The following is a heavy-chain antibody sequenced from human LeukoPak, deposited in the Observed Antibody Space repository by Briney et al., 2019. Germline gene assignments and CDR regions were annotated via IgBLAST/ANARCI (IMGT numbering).Heavy chain of an antibody. Sequence: SLRLSCAASGFTFDDYAMHWVRQAPGKGLEWVSGISWNSGSIGYADSVKGRFTISRDNAKNSLYLQMNSLRAEDTALYYCAKDYYGSGSYYNVFDYWGQGTLVTVSS. J-gene: IGHJ4*02. CDR1: GFTFDDYA. CDR2: ISWNSGSI. CDR3: AKDYYGSGSYYNVFDY. V-gene: IGHV3-9*01. D-gene: IGHD3-10*01.